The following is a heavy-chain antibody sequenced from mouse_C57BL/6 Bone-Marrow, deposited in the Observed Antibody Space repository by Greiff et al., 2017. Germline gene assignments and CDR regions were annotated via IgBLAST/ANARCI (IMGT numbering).Heavy chain of an antibody. Sequence: EVQLQQSGPELVNPGASVKISCKASGYTFTDYYMNWVKQSHGKSLEWIGDINPNNGGTSYNQKFKGKATLTVDKSSSTAYMELRSLTSEESAVYYCARGDGYYGAWFAYWGQGTLVTVSA. J-gene: IGHJ3*01. D-gene: IGHD2-3*01. CDR3: ARGDGYYGAWFAY. CDR1: GYTFTDYY. V-gene: IGHV1-26*01. CDR2: INPNNGGT.